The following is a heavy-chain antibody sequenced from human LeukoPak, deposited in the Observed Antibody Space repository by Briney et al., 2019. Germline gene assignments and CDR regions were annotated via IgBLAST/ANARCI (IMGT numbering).Heavy chain of an antibody. J-gene: IGHJ4*02. CDR3: ATFGGQGDFDAY. Sequence: GASVKVSCKASGGTFSSYTISWVRQAPGQGLEWMGRIIPILGIANYAQKFQGRVTITADKSTSTAYMELSSLRSEDTAVYYCATFGGQGDFDAYWGQGTLVTVSS. D-gene: IGHD4-23*01. V-gene: IGHV1-69*02. CDR2: IIPILGIA. CDR1: GGTFSSYT.